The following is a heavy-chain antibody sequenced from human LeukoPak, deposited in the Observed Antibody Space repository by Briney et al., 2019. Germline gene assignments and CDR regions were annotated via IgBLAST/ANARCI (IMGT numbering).Heavy chain of an antibody. D-gene: IGHD4-23*01. J-gene: IGHJ4*02. V-gene: IGHV3-74*01. Sequence: GGSLRLSCAASGFPFSSYWMHWVRQAPGKGLVWVSRIASDGSSTTYADSVKGRFSISRDNAKNTLYLQMNSLRVEDTAVYYCARGRPHGNDYWGQGTLVTVSS. CDR1: GFPFSSYW. CDR3: ARGRPHGNDY. CDR2: IASDGSST.